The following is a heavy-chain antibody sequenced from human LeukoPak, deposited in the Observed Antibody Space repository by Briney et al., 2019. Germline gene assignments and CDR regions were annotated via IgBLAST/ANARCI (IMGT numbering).Heavy chain of an antibody. CDR2: INPNSGGA. Sequence: ASVTFSCKASAYTFTGYFLHWMRPGPGQGLEWMGWINPNSGGASSAQTIHGRGTMTRDTYTSTAYMELSRLRSDDTAVYYCARGGAFGGVIVTFAFDIWGQGTMVTVSS. CDR1: AYTFTGYF. V-gene: IGHV1-2*02. J-gene: IGHJ3*02. CDR3: ARGGAFGGVIVTFAFDI. D-gene: IGHD3-16*02.